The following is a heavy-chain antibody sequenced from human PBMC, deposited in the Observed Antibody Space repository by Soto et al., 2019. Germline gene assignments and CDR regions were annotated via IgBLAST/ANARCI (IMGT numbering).Heavy chain of an antibody. Sequence: SVKVSCKASGGLFSSYPISWVRQVPGQGLEWMGGIIPVFQTAYHTQRFQGRVTITADESTNTAYMELSSLRSEDTAIYYCARGGSGYTWFNEFWGQGTLVTVSS. J-gene: IGHJ4*02. CDR1: GGLFSSYP. V-gene: IGHV1-69*13. CDR2: IIPVFQTA. D-gene: IGHD3-22*01. CDR3: ARGGSGYTWFNEF.